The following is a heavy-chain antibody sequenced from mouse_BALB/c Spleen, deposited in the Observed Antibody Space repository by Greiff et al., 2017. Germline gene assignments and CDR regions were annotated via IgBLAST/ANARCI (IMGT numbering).Heavy chain of an antibody. J-gene: IGHJ1*01. CDR2: IDPENGNT. V-gene: IGHV14-1*02. D-gene: IGHD1-1*01. CDR3: AFLLRGYFDV. CDR1: GFNIKDYY. Sequence: EVKLQESGAELVRPGALVKLSCKASGFNIKDYYMHWVKQRPEQGLEWIGWIDPENGNTIYDPKFQGKASITAGTSSNTAYLQLSSLTSEDTAVYYCAFLLRGYFDVWGAGTTVTVSS.